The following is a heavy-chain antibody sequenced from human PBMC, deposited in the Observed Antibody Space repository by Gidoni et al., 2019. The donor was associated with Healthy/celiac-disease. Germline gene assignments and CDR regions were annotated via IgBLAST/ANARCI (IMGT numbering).Heavy chain of an antibody. Sequence: EVQLLESGGGLVQPGGSLRLSCAASGFTFSSYAMSWVRQAPGKGLEWVSAISGSGGSTYYADSVKGRFTISRDNSKNTLYLQMNSLRAEDTAVYYCAKVYWDGHGDYGRESYYYYGMDVWGQGTTVTVSS. CDR3: AKVYWDGHGDYGRESYYYYGMDV. V-gene: IGHV3-23*01. CDR1: GFTFSSYA. CDR2: ISGSGGST. J-gene: IGHJ6*02. D-gene: IGHD4-17*01.